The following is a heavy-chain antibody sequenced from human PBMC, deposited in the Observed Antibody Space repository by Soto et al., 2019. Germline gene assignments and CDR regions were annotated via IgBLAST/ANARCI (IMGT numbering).Heavy chain of an antibody. Sequence: GGSLRLSCAASGFSFSDYGMHWVLQAPGQGLEWVAVIWYDGSDKYYADSVKGRFTISRDNAKNSLYLQMNRLRAEDTAVYYCARVTPGSACGGDCYLNGFDYWGQGTLVTVSS. CDR3: ARVTPGSACGGDCYLNGFDY. D-gene: IGHD2-21*02. J-gene: IGHJ4*02. V-gene: IGHV3-33*01. CDR1: GFSFSDYG. CDR2: IWYDGSDK.